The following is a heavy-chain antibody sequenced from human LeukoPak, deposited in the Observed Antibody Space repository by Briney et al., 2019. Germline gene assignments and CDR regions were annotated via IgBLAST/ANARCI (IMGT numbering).Heavy chain of an antibody. V-gene: IGHV4-30-2*01. D-gene: IGHD4-17*01. CDR2: IYHSGST. CDR3: ARAKGDYDHFDY. CDR1: GGSISSGGYS. J-gene: IGHJ4*02. Sequence: SQTLSLTCAVSGGSISSGGYSWSWIRQPPGKGLEWIGYIYHSGSTYYNPSLKSRVTISVDRSKNQFSLKLSSVTAADTAVYYCARAKGDYDHFDYWGQGTLVTVSS.